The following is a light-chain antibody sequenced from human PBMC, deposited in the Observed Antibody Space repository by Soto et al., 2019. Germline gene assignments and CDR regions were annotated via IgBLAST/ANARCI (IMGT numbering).Light chain of an antibody. Sequence: EIVLTQSPGTLSLSPVERATLYFMASHGFNNNYLAWYQQKPGQAPRLVIYGASSRATGIPDRFSASGSGTDFTLTISRLEPEDFAVYYCQQYTSAPLTCGQGTKVDIK. CDR3: QQYTSAPLT. J-gene: IGKJ1*01. CDR1: HGFNNNY. CDR2: GAS. V-gene: IGKV3-20*01.